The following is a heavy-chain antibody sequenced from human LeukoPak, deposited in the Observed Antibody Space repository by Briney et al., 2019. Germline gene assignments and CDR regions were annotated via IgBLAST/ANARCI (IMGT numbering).Heavy chain of an antibody. CDR3: ARTGGSYSEYFQH. CDR1: GYSFTSYW. CDR2: IYPGDSDT. Sequence: GASLKISCQGSGYSFTSYWIGWVRQMPGKGLEWMGIIYPGDSDTRYSPSFQGQVTIPADKSISTAYLQWSSLKASDTAMYYCARTGGSYSEYFQHWGQGTLVTVSS. V-gene: IGHV5-51*01. J-gene: IGHJ1*01. D-gene: IGHD1-26*01.